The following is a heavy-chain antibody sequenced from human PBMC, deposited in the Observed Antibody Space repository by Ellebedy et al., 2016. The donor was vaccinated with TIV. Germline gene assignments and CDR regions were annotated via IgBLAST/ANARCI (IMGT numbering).Heavy chain of an antibody. CDR1: GYTFTSYG. CDR3: AKISGGDYGFRS. J-gene: IGHJ4*02. V-gene: IGHV1-18*01. CDR2: ISAYNGNT. Sequence: AASVKVSCKASGYTFTSYGISWVRQAPGQGLEWMGWISAYNGNTNYAQKLQGRVTMTRDTSTSTVYMELSSLRSEDTAMYYCAKISGGDYGFRSWGQGTLVTVSS. D-gene: IGHD4-17*01.